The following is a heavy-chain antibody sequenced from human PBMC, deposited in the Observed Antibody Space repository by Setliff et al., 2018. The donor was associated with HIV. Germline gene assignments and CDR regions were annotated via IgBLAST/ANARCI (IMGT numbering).Heavy chain of an antibody. CDR1: ATFTNVD. D-gene: IGHD3-22*01. V-gene: IGHV1-8*01. CDR2: MNPNSGVS. J-gene: IGHJ6*03. Sequence: ASVKVSCKASATFTNVDIHWLRRATGQGLEWMGWMNPNSGVSGYGQKFQGRVTMTRDTSISTAYMELRSLRSDDTAVYYCARQETGMGSYYGDYYYYMDVWGKGTTVTVS. CDR3: ARQETGMGSYYGDYYYYMDV.